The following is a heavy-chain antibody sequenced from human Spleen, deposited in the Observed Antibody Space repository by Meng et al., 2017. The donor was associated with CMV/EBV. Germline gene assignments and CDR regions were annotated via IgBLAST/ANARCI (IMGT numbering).Heavy chain of an antibody. Sequence: SETLSLTCTVSGISISRTSYYWDWIRQPPGKGLEWIGGMYYSGSTYYNPSLKSRVTISVDTSKNQFSLKLSSVTAADTAVYYCARRGGTYYVDFWGQGTLVIVSS. CDR1: GISISRTSYY. D-gene: IGHD1-26*01. J-gene: IGHJ4*02. V-gene: IGHV4-39*01. CDR3: ARRGGTYYVDF. CDR2: MYYSGST.